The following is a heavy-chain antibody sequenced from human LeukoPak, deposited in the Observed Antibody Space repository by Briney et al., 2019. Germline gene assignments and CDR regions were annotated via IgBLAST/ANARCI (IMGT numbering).Heavy chain of an antibody. CDR1: GGTFSCYA. J-gene: IGHJ4*02. CDR3: ATYYYDSSGYWIDY. D-gene: IGHD3-22*01. Sequence: ASVKVSCKASGGTFSCYAISWVRQAPGQGLEWMGGIIPIFGTANYAQKFQGRVTITADESTSTAYMELSSLRSEDTAVYYCATYYYDSSGYWIDYWGQGTLVTVSS. V-gene: IGHV1-69*13. CDR2: IIPIFGTA.